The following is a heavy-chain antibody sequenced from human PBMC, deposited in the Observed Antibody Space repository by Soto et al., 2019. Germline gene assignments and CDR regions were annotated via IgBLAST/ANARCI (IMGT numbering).Heavy chain of an antibody. CDR2: ISYDGDNK. J-gene: IGHJ5*02. CDR3: ARTRGDFDFWSGSGGFDP. CDR1: VFTFSSYA. Sequence: PRGSLRLSCASSVFTFSSYAMLWVHQAPGEGLEWVAVISYDGDNKYYADSVKGRFTISIDSSKNTLFLQMNNLRPEDTAVYYCARTRGDFDFWSGSGGFDPWGQGTLVTVSS. D-gene: IGHD3-3*01. V-gene: IGHV3-30-3*01.